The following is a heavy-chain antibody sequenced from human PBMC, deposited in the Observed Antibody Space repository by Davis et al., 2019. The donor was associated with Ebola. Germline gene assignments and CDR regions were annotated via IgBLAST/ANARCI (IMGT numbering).Heavy chain of an antibody. CDR3: ARVPSDIVVLPAAIYYYYFMDV. D-gene: IGHD2-2*01. J-gene: IGHJ6*03. V-gene: IGHV3-23*01. CDR2: IGGSGAST. Sequence: GESLKISCAASGFSFSSYVMTWVRQAPGKGLEWVSTIGGSGASTYYADSVKGRFTISRDNSRNTLYLQMNSLRAEDTAVYYCARVPSDIVVLPAAIYYYYFMDVWGKGTTVTVSS. CDR1: GFSFSSYV.